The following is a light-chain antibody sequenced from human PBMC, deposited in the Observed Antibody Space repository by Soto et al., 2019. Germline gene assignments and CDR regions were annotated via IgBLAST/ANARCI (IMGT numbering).Light chain of an antibody. CDR2: NAS. CDR3: QQRGDWPPIT. CDR1: QSVSTF. J-gene: IGKJ5*01. V-gene: IGKV3-11*01. Sequence: EIVLTQSPATLSLSPGERAILSCRASQSVSTFLAWFQQKPGQPPRLLIYNASNRTTGIPARFSGSGSGTDFPLTISSLEPEDFAVYYCQQRGDWPPITFGQGTRLEIK.